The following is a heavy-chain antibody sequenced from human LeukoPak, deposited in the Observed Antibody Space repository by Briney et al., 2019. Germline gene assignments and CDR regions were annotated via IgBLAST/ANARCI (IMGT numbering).Heavy chain of an antibody. CDR3: TRPSYDSSVSGVVY. Sequence: GGSLRLSCATSGFTFSGSAINWVRQASGKGLEWVGRIRSKANSYATTDAASVKGRFTISRDDSKNTAYLQMNSLKTEDTAVYYCTRPSYDSSVSGVVYWGQGTLVTVSS. CDR1: GFTFSGSA. D-gene: IGHD3-22*01. J-gene: IGHJ4*02. V-gene: IGHV3-73*01. CDR2: IRSKANSYAT.